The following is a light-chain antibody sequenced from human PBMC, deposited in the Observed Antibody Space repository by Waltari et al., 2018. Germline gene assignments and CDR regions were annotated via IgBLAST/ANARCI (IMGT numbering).Light chain of an antibody. J-gene: IGKJ5*01. CDR3: QQSYIPPFT. CDR2: ATS. V-gene: IGKV1-39*01. Sequence: DIQMTQSPSSLSASVGDRLTIACRASQSIDRYLNWYHQKPGKAPKLLIYATSSLQSGVPSRFSGSGSGTHFTLTITSLQPEDFATYYCQQSYIPPFTFGQGTRLEIE. CDR1: QSIDRY.